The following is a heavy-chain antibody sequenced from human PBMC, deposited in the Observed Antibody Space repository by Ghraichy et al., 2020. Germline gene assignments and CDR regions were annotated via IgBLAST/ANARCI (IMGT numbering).Heavy chain of an antibody. J-gene: IGHJ6*02. CDR1: GGSFSGYY. V-gene: IGHV4-34*01. CDR3: ASGESSSWLYYGMDV. D-gene: IGHD6-13*01. Sequence: ESLNISCAVYGGSFSGYYWSWIRQPPGKGLEWIGEINHSGSTNYNPSLKSRVTISVDTSKNQFSLKLSSVTAADTAVYYCASGESSSWLYYGMDVWGQGTTVTVSS. CDR2: INHSGST.